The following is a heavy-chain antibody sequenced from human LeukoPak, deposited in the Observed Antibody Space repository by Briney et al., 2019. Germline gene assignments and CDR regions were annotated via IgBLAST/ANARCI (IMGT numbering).Heavy chain of an antibody. J-gene: IGHJ4*02. CDR3: AKEAQRGLWFGESYGY. D-gene: IGHD3-10*01. CDR1: GFTFSSYA. Sequence: GGSLRLSCAASGFTFSSYAMSWVRQAPGKGLEWVSAISGSGGSTYYADSVKGRFTISRDNSKNTLYLQMNSLRAEDTAVYYCAKEAQRGLWFGESYGYWGQGTLVTVSS. V-gene: IGHV3-23*01. CDR2: ISGSGGST.